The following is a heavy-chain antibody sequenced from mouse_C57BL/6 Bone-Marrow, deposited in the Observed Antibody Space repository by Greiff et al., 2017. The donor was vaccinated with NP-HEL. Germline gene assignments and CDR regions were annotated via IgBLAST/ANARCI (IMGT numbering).Heavy chain of an antibody. CDR1: GYTFTSYW. V-gene: IGHV1-59*01. J-gene: IGHJ1*03. CDR3: ARWDGSSYVGYFDV. CDR2: IDPSDSYT. Sequence: QVHVKQPGAELVRPGTSVKLSCKASGYTFTSYWMHWVKQRPGQGLEWIGVIDPSDSYTNYNQKFKGKATLTVDTSSSTAYMQLSSLTSEDSAVYYCARWDGSSYVGYFDVWGTGTTVTVSS. D-gene: IGHD1-1*01.